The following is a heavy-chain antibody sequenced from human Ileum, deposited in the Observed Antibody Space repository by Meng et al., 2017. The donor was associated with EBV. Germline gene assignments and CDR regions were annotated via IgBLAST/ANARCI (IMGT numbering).Heavy chain of an antibody. V-gene: IGHV7-4-1*01. CDR1: GYTFTSSS. CDR3: ARGNGWRFDY. J-gene: IGHJ4*02. CDR2: ININTGNP. D-gene: IGHD6-19*01. Sequence: QVRLVQSEAEVKKPGASVKVSCQAAGYTFTSSSMNWVRHAPGQGLEWMGWININTGNPTYAQGFTGRFVFSLDTSVSTAYLQIDSLKADDTAVYYCARGNGWRFDYWGQGTLVTVSS.